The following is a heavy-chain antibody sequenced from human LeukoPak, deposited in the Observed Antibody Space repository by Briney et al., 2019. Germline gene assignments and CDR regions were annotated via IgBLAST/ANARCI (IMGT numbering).Heavy chain of an antibody. CDR2: IRYDGSNK. V-gene: IGHV3-30*02. D-gene: IGHD3-10*01. CDR3: AKDYYGSGSYTYYYGMDV. CDR1: GFTFSSYG. Sequence: GGSLRLSCAASGFTFSSYGMHWVRQAPGKGLEWVAFIRYDGSNKYYADSVKGRFTISGDNSKNTLYLQMNSLRAEDTRVDYCAKDYYGSGSYTYYYGMDVWGQGTTVTVSS. J-gene: IGHJ6*02.